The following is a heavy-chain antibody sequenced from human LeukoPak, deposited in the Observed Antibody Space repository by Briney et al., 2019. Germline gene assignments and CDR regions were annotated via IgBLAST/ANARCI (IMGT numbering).Heavy chain of an antibody. Sequence: PSETLSLTCTVSGGSISSYYWSRIRQPPGKGLEWIGYIYYSGSTNYNPSLKSRVTISVDTSKNQFSLKLSSVTAADTAVYYCARLDYDSSENWGQGTLVTVSS. J-gene: IGHJ4*02. CDR1: GGSISSYY. CDR2: IYYSGST. CDR3: ARLDYDSSEN. V-gene: IGHV4-59*08. D-gene: IGHD3-22*01.